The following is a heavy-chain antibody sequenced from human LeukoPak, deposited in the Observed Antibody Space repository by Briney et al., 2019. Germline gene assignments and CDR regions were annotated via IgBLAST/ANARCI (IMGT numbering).Heavy chain of an antibody. J-gene: IGHJ3*02. Sequence: SVKVSCKASGGTFSSYAISWVRQAPGQGLEWMGRIIPIFGTANYAQKFQGRVTITTDESTSTAYMELSSLRSEDTAVYYCARLALGPEAFDIWGQGTMVTVSS. CDR3: ARLALGPEAFDI. D-gene: IGHD1-14*01. CDR2: IIPIFGTA. CDR1: GGTFSSYA. V-gene: IGHV1-69*05.